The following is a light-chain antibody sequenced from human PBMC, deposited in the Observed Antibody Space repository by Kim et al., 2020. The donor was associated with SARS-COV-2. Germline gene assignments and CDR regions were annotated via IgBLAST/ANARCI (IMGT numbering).Light chain of an antibody. CDR3: QQYAT. Sequence: DIKMTQSPSSLSASVGDRVTIICQASQDIGNDLNWYQQKPWQAPKLLIYDTSKFQAGVPSRFSASGSGTHFTLTITSLQPEDFATYYCQQYATFGQGTKLEI. CDR1: QDIGND. V-gene: IGKV1-33*01. CDR2: DTS. J-gene: IGKJ2*01.